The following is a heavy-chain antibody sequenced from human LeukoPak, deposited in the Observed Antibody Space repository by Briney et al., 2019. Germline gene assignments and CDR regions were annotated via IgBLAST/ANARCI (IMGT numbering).Heavy chain of an antibody. CDR1: GDSITSGGYY. CDR2: IYKTGST. V-gene: IGHV4-31*03. CDR3: ARDVLR. J-gene: IGHJ4*02. Sequence: SETLSLTCTVSGDSITSGGYYWSWIRQRPGKGLEWIGYIYKTGSTYYNPSLKSRVTMSVDTSRNQFSLKLNSVIAADTAVYYCARDVLRWGQGTLVTVSS.